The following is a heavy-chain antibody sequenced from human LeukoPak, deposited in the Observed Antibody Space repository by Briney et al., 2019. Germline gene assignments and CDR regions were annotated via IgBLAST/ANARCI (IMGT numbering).Heavy chain of an antibody. Sequence: GGSLRLSCAASGFTVSSNHMSWVRQAPGKGLEWVSVIYSGGSTYYADSVKGRFTISRDNSKNTLYLQMNSLRAEDTAVYYCARGPLWFGESRAFDIWGQGTMVTVSS. J-gene: IGHJ3*02. CDR1: GFTVSSNH. CDR2: IYSGGST. D-gene: IGHD3-10*01. CDR3: ARGPLWFGESRAFDI. V-gene: IGHV3-53*01.